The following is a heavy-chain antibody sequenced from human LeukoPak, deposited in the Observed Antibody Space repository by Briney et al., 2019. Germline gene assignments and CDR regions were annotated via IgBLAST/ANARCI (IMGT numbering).Heavy chain of an antibody. CDR1: GFTFSSYA. CDR2: ISGSGGST. V-gene: IGHV3-23*01. J-gene: IGHJ4*02. Sequence: GGSLRLSCAASGFTFSSYAMSWVRQAPGKGLEWVSAISGSGGSTYYADSVKGRFTISRDNSKNTLYLQMNSLRAEDTAVYYCARRHCIGGRCFFDYWGQGILVTVSS. D-gene: IGHD2-15*01. CDR3: ARRHCIGGRCFFDY.